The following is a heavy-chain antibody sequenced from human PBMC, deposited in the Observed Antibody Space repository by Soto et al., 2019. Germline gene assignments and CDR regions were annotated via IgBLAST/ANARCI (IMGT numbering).Heavy chain of an antibody. J-gene: IGHJ5*02. CDR3: ARVDIVLVPAAQGLWFDP. CDR1: GFTFSSYW. D-gene: IGHD2-2*01. CDR2: IKQDGSEK. V-gene: IGHV3-7*01. Sequence: GGSLRLSCAASGFTFSSYWMSWVRQAPGKGLEWVANIKQDGSEKYYVDSVKGRFTISRDNAKNSLYLQMNSLRAEDTAVYYCARVDIVLVPAAQGLWFDPWGQGTLVTV.